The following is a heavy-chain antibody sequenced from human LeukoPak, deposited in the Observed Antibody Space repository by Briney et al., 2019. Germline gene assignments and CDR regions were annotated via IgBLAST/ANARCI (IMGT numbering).Heavy chain of an antibody. CDR3: ATLSGSYYENDY. Sequence: ASVKVSCKASGYTFTDYYMHWVQQAPGKGLEWMGRVDPEDGETIYAEKFQGTVTITADTSTDTAYMELSSLRSEDTAVYYCATLSGSYYENDYWGQGTLVTVSS. D-gene: IGHD1-26*01. J-gene: IGHJ4*02. CDR2: VDPEDGET. V-gene: IGHV1-69-2*01. CDR1: GYTFTDYY.